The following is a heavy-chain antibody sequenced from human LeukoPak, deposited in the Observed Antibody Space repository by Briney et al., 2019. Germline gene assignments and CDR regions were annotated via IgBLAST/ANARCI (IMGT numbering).Heavy chain of an antibody. CDR1: GSTLTDY. Sequence: GASVKVSCKASGSTLTDYIHWVRQDPRQGLQWMGWIKPNSGDTDYAQKFQGRVTMTRDTSISTVYMELSSLRSDDTAVYYCARADSVPAGDYHYWYMDVWGKGTTVTVSS. J-gene: IGHJ6*03. V-gene: IGHV1-2*02. CDR3: ARADSVPAGDYHYWYMDV. CDR2: IKPNSGDT. D-gene: IGHD2-2*01.